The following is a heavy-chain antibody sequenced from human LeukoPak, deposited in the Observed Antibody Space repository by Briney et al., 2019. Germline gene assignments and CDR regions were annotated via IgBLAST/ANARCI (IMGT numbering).Heavy chain of an antibody. CDR1: GFTFSSYE. CDR2: ISSSGSTI. D-gene: IGHD4-17*01. J-gene: IGHJ5*02. CDR3: ARDITTVTTPGWFDP. V-gene: IGHV3-48*03. Sequence: PGGSLRLSCAASGFTFSSYEMNWVRQAPGKGLEWVSYISSSGSTIYYADSVKGRFTISRDNAKNSLYLQMNSLRAEDTAVYYCARDITTVTTPGWFDPWGQGTLVTVSS.